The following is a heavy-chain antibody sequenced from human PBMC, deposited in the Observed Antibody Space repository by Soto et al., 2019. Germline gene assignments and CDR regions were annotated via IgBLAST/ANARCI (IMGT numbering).Heavy chain of an antibody. V-gene: IGHV3-33*01. D-gene: IGHD2-15*01. Sequence: QVQLVESGGGVVQPGRSLRLSCAASGFTFSSYGMHWVRQAPGKWLEWVAVIWYDGSNKYYADSVKGRFTISRDNSKNLLYLQMNILKAEDSAVYYCARMAGSPYYCYYGMYVLGQGTTVTVSS. J-gene: IGHJ6*02. CDR3: ARMAGSPYYCYYGMYV. CDR1: GFTFSSYG. CDR2: IWYDGSNK.